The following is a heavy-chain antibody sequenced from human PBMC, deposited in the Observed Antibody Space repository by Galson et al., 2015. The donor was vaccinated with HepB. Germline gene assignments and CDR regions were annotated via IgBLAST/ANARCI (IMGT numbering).Heavy chain of an antibody. CDR1: GDSFSSSSYY. CDR3: ARLFDLDRYFLDSSGYRGFDY. J-gene: IGHJ4*02. CDR2: ISYSGST. V-gene: IGHV4-39*01. D-gene: IGHD3-22*01. Sequence: ETLSLTCTVSGDSFSSSSYYWGWIRQPPGKGLEWIASISYSGSTYSNPSLKSRVTISVDTSKNQFSLKLTSASAADTAVYYCARLFDLDRYFLDSSGYRGFDYWGQGTLVTVSS.